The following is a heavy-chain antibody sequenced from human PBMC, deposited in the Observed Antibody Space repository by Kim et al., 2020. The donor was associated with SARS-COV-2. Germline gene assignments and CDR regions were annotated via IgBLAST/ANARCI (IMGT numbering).Heavy chain of an antibody. CDR1: GFTFSSYG. CDR3: AKGRPRKDYYDSSGYGYYFDY. CDR2: ISYDGSNK. V-gene: IGHV3-30*18. J-gene: IGHJ4*02. Sequence: GGSLRLSCAASGFTFSSYGMHWVRQAPGKGLEWVAVISYDGSNKYYADSVKGRFTISRDNSKNTLYLQMNSLRAEDTAVYYCAKGRPRKDYYDSSGYGYYFDYWGQGTLVTVSS. D-gene: IGHD3-22*01.